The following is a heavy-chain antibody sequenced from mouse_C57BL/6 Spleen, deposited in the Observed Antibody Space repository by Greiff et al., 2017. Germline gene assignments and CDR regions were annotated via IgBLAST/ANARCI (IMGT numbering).Heavy chain of an antibody. D-gene: IGHD1-1*01. Sequence: EVKVVESGGGLVKPGGSLKLSCAASGFTFSSYAMSWVRQTPEKRLEWVATISDGGSYTYYPDNVKGRFTISRDNAKNNLYLQMSQLKSEDTAMYYCAREGGSSYSAWFAYWGQGTLVTVSA. CDR3: AREGGSSYSAWFAY. CDR2: ISDGGSYT. J-gene: IGHJ3*01. CDR1: GFTFSSYA. V-gene: IGHV5-4*01.